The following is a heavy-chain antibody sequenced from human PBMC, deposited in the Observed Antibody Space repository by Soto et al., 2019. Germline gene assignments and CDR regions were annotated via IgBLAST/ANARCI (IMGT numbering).Heavy chain of an antibody. CDR1: GGSLSSYY. CDR2: IYHSGST. J-gene: IGHJ4*02. V-gene: IGHV4-59*12. Sequence: LSLTCTVSGGSLSSYYWSWIRQPPGKGLEWIGYIYHSGSTYYNPSLKSRVTISVDRSKNQFSLKLSSVTAADTAVYYCARGNGETIFGVVPQYYFDYWGQGTLVTVSS. D-gene: IGHD3-3*01. CDR3: ARGNGETIFGVVPQYYFDY.